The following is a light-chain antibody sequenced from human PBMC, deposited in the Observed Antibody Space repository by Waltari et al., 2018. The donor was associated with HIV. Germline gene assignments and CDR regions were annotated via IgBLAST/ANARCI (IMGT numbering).Light chain of an antibody. V-gene: IGLV2-8*01. J-gene: IGLJ2*01. Sequence: QSALTQPPSASGSPGQPVTIACTGTSSDVGGYNYVPCYQQYPGKAPKLMIYEVTKRPSGVPDRFSGSKSGNTASLTVSGLQAEDEADYYCSSYAGSNNYVVFGGGTRLTVL. CDR3: SSYAGSNNYVV. CDR1: SSDVGGYNY. CDR2: EVT.